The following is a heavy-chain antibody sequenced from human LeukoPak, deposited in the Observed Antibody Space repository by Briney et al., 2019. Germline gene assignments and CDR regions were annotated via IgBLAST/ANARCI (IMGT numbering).Heavy chain of an antibody. CDR2: IYTSGST. Sequence: SETLSLTCTVSGGSISSYYWSWIRQPAGKGLEWIGRIYTSGSTNYNPSLKSRVTMSVDTSKNQFPLKLSSVTAADTAVYYCARDQGIRKGNYYYYYMDVWGKGTTVTVSS. D-gene: IGHD6-13*01. J-gene: IGHJ6*03. CDR3: ARDQGIRKGNYYYYYMDV. V-gene: IGHV4-4*07. CDR1: GGSISSYY.